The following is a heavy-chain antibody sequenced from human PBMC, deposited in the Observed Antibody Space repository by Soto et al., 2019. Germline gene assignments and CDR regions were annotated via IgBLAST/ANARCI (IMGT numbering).Heavy chain of an antibody. CDR3: VKHRSKAEPLDDGLNL. D-gene: IGHD6-6*01. V-gene: IGHV3-48*01. CDR1: GFSFGSHC. CDR2: ISISSSTI. Sequence: GGSLRLSCAASGFSFGSHCVSWVRQAPGKGLEWVSYISISSSTIHYADSVKGRFTISRDNAKNSLYLQMNSLRAEDPAVYSCVKHRSKAEPLDDGLNLWGQGKMVTAS. J-gene: IGHJ3*01.